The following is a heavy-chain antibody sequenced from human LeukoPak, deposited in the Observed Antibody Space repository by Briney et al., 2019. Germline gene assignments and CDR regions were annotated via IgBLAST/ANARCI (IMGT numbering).Heavy chain of an antibody. CDR3: ARDRRVVPAAPREVDY. CDR2: IYHSGST. CDR1: GYSISSGYY. Sequence: KSSETLSLTCTVSGYSISSGYYWGWIRQPPGKGLEWIGSIYHSGSTYYNPSLKSRVTISVDTSKNQFSLKLSSVTAADTAVYYCARDRRVVPAAPREVDYWGQGTLVTVSS. V-gene: IGHV4-38-2*02. J-gene: IGHJ4*02. D-gene: IGHD2-2*01.